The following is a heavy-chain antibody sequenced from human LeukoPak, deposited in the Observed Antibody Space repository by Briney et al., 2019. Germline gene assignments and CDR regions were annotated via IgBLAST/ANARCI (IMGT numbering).Heavy chain of an antibody. CDR1: GGSISSSSYY. CDR3: ARLGWLHHY. J-gene: IGHJ4*02. Sequence: SETLSLTCTVSGGSISSSSYYWGWIRQPPGKGLEWIGSIYYSGSTYYNPSLKSRVTISVDTSKNQFSLKLSSVTAADTAVYYCARLGWLHHYWGQGTLVTVSS. V-gene: IGHV4-39*01. D-gene: IGHD5-24*01. CDR2: IYYSGST.